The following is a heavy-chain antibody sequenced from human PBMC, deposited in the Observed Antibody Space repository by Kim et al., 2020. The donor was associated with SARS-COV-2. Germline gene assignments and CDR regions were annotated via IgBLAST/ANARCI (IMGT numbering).Heavy chain of an antibody. Sequence: NPALKSRITRSVDTSKNQFSLRLSSVTAADTAVYYCAGASVAGTYYFDYWGQGTLVTVSS. D-gene: IGHD6-19*01. J-gene: IGHJ4*02. CDR3: AGASVAGTYYFDY. V-gene: IGHV4-31*02.